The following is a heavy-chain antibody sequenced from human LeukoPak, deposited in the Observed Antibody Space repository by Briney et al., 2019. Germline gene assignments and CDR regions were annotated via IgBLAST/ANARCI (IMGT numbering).Heavy chain of an antibody. J-gene: IGHJ4*02. CDR2: ISSSSSTI. CDR3: ASLIAYYYGSGSYSPSDY. V-gene: IGHV3-48*01. Sequence: PGGSLRLSCAASGFTFSNYEMNWVRQAPGKGLEWVSYISSSSSTIYYADSVKGRFTISRDNAKNSLYLQMNSLRAEDTAVYYCASLIAYYYGSGSYSPSDYWGQGTLVTVSS. D-gene: IGHD3-10*01. CDR1: GFTFSNYE.